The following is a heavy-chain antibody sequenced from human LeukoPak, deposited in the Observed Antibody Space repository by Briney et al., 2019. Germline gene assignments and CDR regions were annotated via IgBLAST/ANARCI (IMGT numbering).Heavy chain of an antibody. CDR3: ARGPLGYCSSTSCYQAVGYYFDY. Sequence: SETLSLTCAVYGGSFSGYYWSWIRQPPGKGLEWIGEINHSGSTNYNPSLKSRVTISVDTSKNQFSLKLSSVTAADTAVYYCARGPLGYCSSTSCYQAVGYYFDYWGQGTLVTVSS. CDR2: INHSGST. D-gene: IGHD2-2*01. J-gene: IGHJ4*02. V-gene: IGHV4-34*01. CDR1: GGSFSGYY.